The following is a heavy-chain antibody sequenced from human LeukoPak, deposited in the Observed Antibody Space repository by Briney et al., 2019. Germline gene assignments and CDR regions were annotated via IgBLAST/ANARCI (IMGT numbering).Heavy chain of an antibody. CDR3: ARYGSGSTWFDP. V-gene: IGHV4-30-4*01. D-gene: IGHD3-10*01. Sequence: PSQTLSLTCTVSGGSISSDNYQWSWIRQPPGKGLEWIGYINYSGSTYYNPSLKSRVTISVDTSKNHFSLKLSSVTAADTGVYYCARYGSGSTWFDPWGLGTLVTVSS. J-gene: IGHJ5*02. CDR2: INYSGST. CDR1: GGSISSDNYQ.